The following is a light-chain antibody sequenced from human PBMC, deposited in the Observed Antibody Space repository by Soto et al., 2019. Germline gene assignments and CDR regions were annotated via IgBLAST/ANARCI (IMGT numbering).Light chain of an antibody. Sequence: AIQLTQSPSSLSASVGDRVTITCRASQDIAIYLAWYQQKSGQSPRLLIYDVSIRATGVPARFSATGSETDFTLTISGLQSEDSAFYFCQQYNNWPCSFGQGTRLESK. CDR3: QQYNNWPCS. V-gene: IGKV1D-13*01. CDR2: DVS. CDR1: QDIAIY. J-gene: IGKJ5*01.